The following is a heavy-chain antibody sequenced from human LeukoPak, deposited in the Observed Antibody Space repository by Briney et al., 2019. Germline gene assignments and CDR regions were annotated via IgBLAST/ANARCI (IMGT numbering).Heavy chain of an antibody. CDR1: GYSVTTNY. D-gene: IGHD3-22*01. CDR2: LYASGFT. J-gene: IGHJ4*02. V-gene: IGHV3-66*01. Sequence: PGGSLRLSCAASGYSVTTNYMTWVRQAPGKGLEWVSLLYASGFTQYADSVKGRFTISRDSSKNTLYPQMDNLRMEDTAVYYCARFASSVSSHPVDYWGQGTLVTVSS. CDR3: ARFASSVSSHPVDY.